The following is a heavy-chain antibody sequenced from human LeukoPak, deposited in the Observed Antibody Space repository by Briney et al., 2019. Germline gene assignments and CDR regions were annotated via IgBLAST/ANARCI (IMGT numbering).Heavy chain of an antibody. CDR3: ARGRGVGATIYWLDP. J-gene: IGHJ5*02. Sequence: SETLSLTCAVSGGSISSGGYSWSWIRQPPGKGLEWIGYIYYSGSTYYNPSLKSRVTISVDTSKNQFSLKLSSVTAADAAVYYCARGRGVGATIYWLDPWGQGTLVTVSS. D-gene: IGHD1-26*01. V-gene: IGHV4-30-4*07. CDR1: GGSISSGGYS. CDR2: IYYSGST.